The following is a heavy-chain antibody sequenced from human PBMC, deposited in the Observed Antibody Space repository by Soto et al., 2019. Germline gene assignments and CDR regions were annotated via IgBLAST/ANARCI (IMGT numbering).Heavy chain of an antibody. V-gene: IGHV5-51*01. CDR2: IYPGDSDT. D-gene: IGHD3-10*01. Sequence: GESLKISCKGSGYSFTSYWIGWVRQMPGKGLEWMGIIYPGDSDTRYSPSFQGQVTISADKSISTAYLQWSSLKASDTAMYYCATHSRGAIGDYYYYYGMDVWGQGTTVTVSS. CDR1: GYSFTSYW. J-gene: IGHJ6*02. CDR3: ATHSRGAIGDYYYYYGMDV.